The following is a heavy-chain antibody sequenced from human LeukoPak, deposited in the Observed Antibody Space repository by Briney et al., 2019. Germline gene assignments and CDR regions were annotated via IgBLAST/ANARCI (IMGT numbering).Heavy chain of an antibody. Sequence: GGSLRLSCAASGFTFSSYWMSWVRQAPGKGLEWVANIKEDGSKTFYVDSVKGRFTISRDNAKNSLYLQMNSLRAEDTAVYYCARDPYYYDSGSFAAFDIWGQGTMVTVSS. V-gene: IGHV3-7*01. CDR3: ARDPYYYDSGSFAAFDI. CDR2: IKEDGSKT. D-gene: IGHD3-10*01. CDR1: GFTFSSYW. J-gene: IGHJ3*02.